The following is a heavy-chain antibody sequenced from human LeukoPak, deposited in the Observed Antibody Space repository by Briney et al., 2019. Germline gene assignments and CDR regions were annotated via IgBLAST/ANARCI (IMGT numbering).Heavy chain of an antibody. CDR1: GFTFSSYA. J-gene: IGHJ4*02. Sequence: GGSLRLFCAASGFTFSSYAMHWVRQAPGKGLEWVAVISYDGSNKYYADSVKGRFTISRDNSKNTLYLQMNSLRAEDTAVYYCARGSGGLAAAGGVDYWGQGTLVTVSS. CDR3: ARGSGGLAAAGGVDY. D-gene: IGHD6-13*01. V-gene: IGHV3-30-3*01. CDR2: ISYDGSNK.